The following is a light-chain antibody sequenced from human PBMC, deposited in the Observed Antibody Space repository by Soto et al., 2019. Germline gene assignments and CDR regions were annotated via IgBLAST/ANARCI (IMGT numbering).Light chain of an antibody. CDR2: YVS. J-gene: IGLJ2*01. V-gene: IGLV2-14*01. Sequence: QSALTQPASVSGSPGQSITISCTGTSSDVGGYNYVSWYQQHPGKAPKLMIYYVSNRPSGVSNRFSGSKSGNTAYLTISGLQAEDEADYYCSSYTNRRILVVFGGGTKLTVL. CDR1: SSDVGGYNY. CDR3: SSYTNRRILVV.